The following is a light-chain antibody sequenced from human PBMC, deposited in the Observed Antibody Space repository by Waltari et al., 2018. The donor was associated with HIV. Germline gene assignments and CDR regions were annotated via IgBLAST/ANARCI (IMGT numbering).Light chain of an antibody. Sequence: DIVLSQSPGTLSLSPGDRATLSCRASQSVSSSYLAWYQQKPGQAPRLLIYGASSRATGIPDRFSGSGSGTDFTLTISRLEPEDFAVYYCQQYGSSLRTFGQGTKVEIK. CDR1: QSVSSSY. CDR2: GAS. J-gene: IGKJ1*01. V-gene: IGKV3-20*01. CDR3: QQYGSSLRT.